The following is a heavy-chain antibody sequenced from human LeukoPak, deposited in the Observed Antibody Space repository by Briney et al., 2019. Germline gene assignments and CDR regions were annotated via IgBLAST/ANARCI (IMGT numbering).Heavy chain of an antibody. J-gene: IGHJ4*02. Sequence: GGSLRLSCAASGFTFSSYAMSWVRQAPGKGLEWVSGFSGSGGSTYYADSVKGRFTISRDNSKNSLYLQMNSLRAEDTAVYYCARDLSGDYDSSEIDYWGQGTLVTVSS. CDR2: FSGSGGST. D-gene: IGHD3-22*01. CDR1: GFTFSSYA. CDR3: ARDLSGDYDSSEIDY. V-gene: IGHV3-23*01.